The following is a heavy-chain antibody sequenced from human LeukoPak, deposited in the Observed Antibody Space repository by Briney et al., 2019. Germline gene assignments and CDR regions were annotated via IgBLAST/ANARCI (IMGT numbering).Heavy chain of an antibody. J-gene: IGHJ4*02. V-gene: IGHV4-39*01. CDR2: IYYSGGT. CDR3: ARYDWDGSGSYSVYFDY. Sequence: SETLSLTCTVSGGPISSSSYCWGWIRQPPGRGREWIGRIYYSGGTYYNPYLKSLVTISVDTSKNQFSLKLSSVTAADTAVYYCARYDWDGSGSYSVYFDYWGQGTLVTVSS. CDR1: GGPISSSSYC. D-gene: IGHD3-10*01.